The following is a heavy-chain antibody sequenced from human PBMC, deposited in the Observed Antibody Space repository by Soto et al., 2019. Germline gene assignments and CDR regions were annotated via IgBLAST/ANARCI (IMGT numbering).Heavy chain of an antibody. CDR3: AGALYWFDP. D-gene: IGHD3-16*01. CDR1: GGSITSVGSY. J-gene: IGHJ5*02. Sequence: PSETLSLTCTVSGGSITSVGSYWGWIRQPPGKGLEWIGSIYYSGSTYYNPSLKSRVTISEDTSKSQFSLKLSSVTAADTAVYPCAGALYWFDPWGQGALVTVSS. V-gene: IGHV4-39*01. CDR2: IYYSGST.